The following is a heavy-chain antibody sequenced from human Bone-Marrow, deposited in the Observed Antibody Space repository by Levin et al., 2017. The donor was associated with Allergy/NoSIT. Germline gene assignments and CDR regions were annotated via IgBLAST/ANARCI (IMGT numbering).Heavy chain of an antibody. CDR3: AYRRWAAAPFDY. V-gene: IGHV2-5*02. CDR1: GFSINTTGVG. CDR2: NYWDDDK. J-gene: IGHJ4*02. D-gene: IGHD6-13*01. Sequence: VSGPTLVKPTQTLTLTCSFSGFSINTTGVGVGWIRQPPGKALEFLALNYWDDDKRYSPSLKSRVSVTKDTSKNQVVLTMTGLDSLDTATYYCAYRRWAAAPFDYWGQGILVTVSA.